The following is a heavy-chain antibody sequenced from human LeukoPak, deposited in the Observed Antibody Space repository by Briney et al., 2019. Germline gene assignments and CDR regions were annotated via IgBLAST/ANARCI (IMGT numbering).Heavy chain of an antibody. Sequence: GGSLRLSCGASGFTFNSYSMNWVRQAPGKGLEWVSYISSSTIRIYYADSVKGRFTISRDSARRSLFLQMNGQRDEDTAVYYCARDIHWAFDYWGQGTLVTVSS. D-gene: IGHD7-27*01. J-gene: IGHJ4*02. V-gene: IGHV3-48*02. CDR2: ISSSTIRI. CDR1: GFTFNSYS. CDR3: ARDIHWAFDY.